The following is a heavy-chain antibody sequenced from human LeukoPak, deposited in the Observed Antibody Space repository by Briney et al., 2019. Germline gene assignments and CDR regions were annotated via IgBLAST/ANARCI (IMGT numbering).Heavy chain of an antibody. CDR2: IYPGDSDT. Sequence: GESLKISCKGSGYSFINYWIGWVRQMPGKGLEWMGIIYPGDSDTRYIPSFQGQVTISADKSISTAYLQWSSLKASDTAMYYCARIGCSSTSCPFDYWGQGTLVTVSS. V-gene: IGHV5-51*01. J-gene: IGHJ4*02. D-gene: IGHD2-2*01. CDR1: GYSFINYW. CDR3: ARIGCSSTSCPFDY.